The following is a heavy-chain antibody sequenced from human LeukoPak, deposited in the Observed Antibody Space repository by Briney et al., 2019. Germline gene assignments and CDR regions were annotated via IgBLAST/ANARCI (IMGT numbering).Heavy chain of an antibody. J-gene: IGHJ4*02. D-gene: IGHD6-19*01. CDR1: GFTFRSYA. V-gene: IGHV3-23*01. Sequence: PGGSLRLSCAASGFTFRSYAMTWVRQAPGKGLEWVSAITGIGETTYYVDPVKGRFTISRDNSKNTLYLQMNSLRDEDTAVYYCAKGRQWLDNFDYWGQGTLVTVSS. CDR3: AKGRQWLDNFDY. CDR2: ITGIGETT.